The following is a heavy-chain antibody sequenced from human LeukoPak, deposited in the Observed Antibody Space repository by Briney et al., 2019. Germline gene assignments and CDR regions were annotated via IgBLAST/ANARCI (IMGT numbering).Heavy chain of an antibody. V-gene: IGHV6-1*01. Sequence: SQTLSLTCAISGDTVSSNSAAGNCIRQSPSRGLEWLGRTYYRSKWLHEYALSVESRISINPDTSKNQFSLQLNSVTPEDTAVYYCAMNLSPDFDYWGQGTLVTVSS. CDR2: TYYRSKWLH. CDR3: AMNLSPDFDY. CDR1: GDTVSSNSAA. D-gene: IGHD1-14*01. J-gene: IGHJ4*02.